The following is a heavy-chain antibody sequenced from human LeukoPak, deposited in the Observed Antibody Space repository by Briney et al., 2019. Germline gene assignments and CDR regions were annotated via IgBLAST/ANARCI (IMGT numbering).Heavy chain of an antibody. J-gene: IGHJ4*02. CDR2: IYYSGST. CDR3: ASDTYGYVTPGYFDY. Sequence: SETLSLTCAVSGGSITSTSYYWGWIRQPPGKGLEWIGSIYYSGSTYYNPSLKSRVTISVDTSKNQFSLKLSSVTAADMAVYYRASDTYGYVTPGYFDYWGQGILVTVSS. V-gene: IGHV4-39*01. D-gene: IGHD5-18*01. CDR1: GGSITSTSYY.